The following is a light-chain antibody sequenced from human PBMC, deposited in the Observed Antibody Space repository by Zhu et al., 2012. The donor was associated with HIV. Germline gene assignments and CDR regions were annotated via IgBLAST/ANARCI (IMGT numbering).Light chain of an antibody. CDR2: GAS. CDR3: QQYNNWPLLT. V-gene: IGKV3-15*01. Sequence: ETLMTQSPGTLSVSPGERATLSCRASQSVSSNLAWYRQTPGQAPRLLIYGASARATGLPARFSGSGSGTEFTLTISSLQSEDFAVYYCQQYNNWPLLTFGGGTKVEI. J-gene: IGKJ4*01. CDR1: QSVSSN.